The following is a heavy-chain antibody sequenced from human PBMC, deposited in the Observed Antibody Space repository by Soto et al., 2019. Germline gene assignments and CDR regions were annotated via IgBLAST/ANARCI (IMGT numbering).Heavy chain of an antibody. D-gene: IGHD1-7*01. CDR2: IKSKTDGGTT. J-gene: IGHJ4*02. CDR3: TTDPELLRPLHRLFDY. V-gene: IGHV3-15*01. CDR1: GFTFSNAW. Sequence: PGGSLRLSCAASGFTFSNAWMSWVRQAPGKGLEWVGRIKSKTDGGTTDYAAPVKGRFTISRDDSKNTLYLQMNSLKTEDTAVYYCTTDPELLRPLHRLFDYWGQGTLVTVSS.